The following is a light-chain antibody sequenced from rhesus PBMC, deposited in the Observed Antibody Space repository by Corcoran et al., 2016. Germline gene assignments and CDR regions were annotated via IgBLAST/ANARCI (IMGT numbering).Light chain of an antibody. J-gene: IGKJ1*01. V-gene: IGKV1-32*02. CDR2: YAN. CDR1: QGISSY. CDR3: QQGNSNPWT. Sequence: DIQMSQSPYSLSASVGDRVTITCRASQGISSYLNWYQQKPGKAPKLLIYYANSLASGVPSRFRRSGSWTYFTLHIISLQPEEFATYYCQQGNSNPWTFGQGTKLEIK.